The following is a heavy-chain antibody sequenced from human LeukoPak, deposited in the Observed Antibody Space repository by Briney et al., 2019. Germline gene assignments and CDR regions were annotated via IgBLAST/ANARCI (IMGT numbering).Heavy chain of an antibody. CDR3: AKDRDIVIVPGDAFDI. Sequence: PGGSLRLSCAASGFTFSSYAMSWVRQAPGKGLEWVSGISGNGGSTYYANAVKGRFTISRDNSKKMLYVQMNNLRVDDTAVYYCAKDRDIVIVPGDAFDIWGQGTMVIVSS. CDR1: GFTFSSYA. J-gene: IGHJ3*02. V-gene: IGHV3-23*01. CDR2: ISGNGGST. D-gene: IGHD2-2*01.